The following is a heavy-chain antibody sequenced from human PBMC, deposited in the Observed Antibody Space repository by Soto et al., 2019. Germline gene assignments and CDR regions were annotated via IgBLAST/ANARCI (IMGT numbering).Heavy chain of an antibody. D-gene: IGHD6-25*01. V-gene: IGHV2-5*01. CDR3: APRLGSRGSFDY. CDR2: IYWNDDK. CDR1: GFSLTTSGVG. Sequence: QITLKESGPTLVKPTQTLTLTCTFSGFSLTTSGVGVGWIRQPPGKAPEWLALIYWNDDKRYSPSLRSRLTITKGTSKNQVVLTMTDMDPVDTATYYCAPRLGSRGSFDYWGQGSLVTVSS. J-gene: IGHJ4*02.